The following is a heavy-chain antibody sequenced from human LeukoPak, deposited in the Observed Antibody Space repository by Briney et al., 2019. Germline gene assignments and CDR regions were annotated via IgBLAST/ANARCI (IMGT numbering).Heavy chain of an antibody. Sequence: ASVKVSCKASGYTFTSYDINWVRQATEQGLEWMGWMNPNSGNTGYAQKFQGKVTITRNTSISTAYMELSSLRSEDTAVYYCARGLGVPWGYYMDVWGKGTTVTVSS. V-gene: IGHV1-8*03. J-gene: IGHJ6*03. D-gene: IGHD3-10*01. CDR2: MNPNSGNT. CDR3: ARGLGVPWGYYMDV. CDR1: GYTFTSYD.